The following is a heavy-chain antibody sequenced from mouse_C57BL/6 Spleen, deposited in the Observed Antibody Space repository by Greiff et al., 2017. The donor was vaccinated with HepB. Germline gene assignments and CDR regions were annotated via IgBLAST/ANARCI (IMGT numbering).Heavy chain of an antibody. CDR3: ARGLGRGGYFDY. CDR2: ISDGGSYT. Sequence: EVHLVESGGGLVKPGGSLKLSCAASGFTFSSYAMSWVRQTPEKRLEWVATISDGGSYTYYPDNVKGRFTISRDNAKNNLYLQMSHLKSEDTAMYYCARGLGRGGYFDYWGQGTTLTVSS. D-gene: IGHD4-1*01. V-gene: IGHV5-4*01. J-gene: IGHJ2*01. CDR1: GFTFSSYA.